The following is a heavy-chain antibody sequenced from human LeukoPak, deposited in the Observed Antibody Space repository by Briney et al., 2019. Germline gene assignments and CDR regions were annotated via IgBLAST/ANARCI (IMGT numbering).Heavy chain of an antibody. CDR3: ARSGSYSGPYVY. J-gene: IGHJ4*02. D-gene: IGHD1-26*01. CDR2: IYHSGST. V-gene: IGHV4-38-2*02. Sequence: SETLSLTCTVSGYSISSGSYWGWIRQPPGKGLEWIGSIYHSGSTYYNPSLKSRVTISVDTSKNQFSLKLSSVTAADTAVYYCARSGSYSGPYVYWGQGTVVTVSS. CDR1: GYSISSGSY.